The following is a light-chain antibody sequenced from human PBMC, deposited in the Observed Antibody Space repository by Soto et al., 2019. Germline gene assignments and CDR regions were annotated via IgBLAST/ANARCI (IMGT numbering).Light chain of an antibody. J-gene: IGKJ1*01. CDR2: GAS. CDR3: QQTFNVPPWT. Sequence: DIQMTQSPSSLSASVCDTVTITCRASQNIDIYLNWYQQKAGTAPKVLISGASNLQRGVPSRFSGSGSGTDFTLTINNLQPEDFATYFCQQTFNVPPWTFGQGTKVDIK. CDR1: QNIDIY. V-gene: IGKV1-39*01.